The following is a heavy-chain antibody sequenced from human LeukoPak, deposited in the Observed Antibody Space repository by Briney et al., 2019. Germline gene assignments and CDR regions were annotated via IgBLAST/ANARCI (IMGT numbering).Heavy chain of an antibody. V-gene: IGHV3-23*03. D-gene: IGHD3-22*01. J-gene: IGHJ4*02. CDR3: ARRPRYSSGHYYDF. CDR1: GFTFSIYA. Sequence: GGSLRLSCAASGFTFSIYAMSWVRQAPGKGLEWVAIISSDGGTYYDGSTYHADSVKGRFTVSRDNSKNTLFLQMNSLRAEDTAVYYCARRPRYSSGHYYDFWGQGTLVTVSS. CDR2: ISSDGGTYYDGST.